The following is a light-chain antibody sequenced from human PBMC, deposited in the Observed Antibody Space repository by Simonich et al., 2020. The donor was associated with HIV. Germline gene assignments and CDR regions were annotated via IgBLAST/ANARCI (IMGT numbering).Light chain of an antibody. Sequence: QSALTQPASVSGSPGQSITISCTGTSSDVGGNKYVSWYQQHPGKAPKLMIYDVSKRPSGCSNRFSGSKSGNTASLTISGLQADDEADYYCSSYTSSSTWVFGGGTKLTVL. CDR2: DVS. CDR3: SSYTSSSTWV. V-gene: IGLV2-14*01. CDR1: SSDVGGNKY. J-gene: IGLJ3*02.